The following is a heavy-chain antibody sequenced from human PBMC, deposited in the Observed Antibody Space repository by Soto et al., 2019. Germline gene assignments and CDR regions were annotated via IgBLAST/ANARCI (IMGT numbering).Heavy chain of an antibody. CDR1: GGSISSYY. Sequence: SETLSLTCTVSGGSISSYYWSWIRQPPGKGLEWIGYIYYSGSTNYNPSLKSRVTISVDTSKNQFSLKLSSVTAADTAVYYCARFGVAARFGWFDPWGQGTLVTVSS. CDR3: ARFGVAARFGWFDP. J-gene: IGHJ5*02. V-gene: IGHV4-59*01. D-gene: IGHD6-6*01. CDR2: IYYSGST.